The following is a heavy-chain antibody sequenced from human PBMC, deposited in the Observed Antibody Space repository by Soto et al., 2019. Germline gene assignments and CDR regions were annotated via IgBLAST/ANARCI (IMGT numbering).Heavy chain of an antibody. Sequence: SETLSLTCTVSGGSISSYYWNWIRQSAGEGLQWIGRVYARGATNYNPSLKSRVTISGDTSKNQFSLKLTSVTAADTAVYYCARSSGDDFFYYGMDVWGHGTTVTVSS. CDR2: VYARGAT. D-gene: IGHD4-17*01. J-gene: IGHJ6*02. CDR1: GGSISSYY. CDR3: ARSSGDDFFYYGMDV. V-gene: IGHV4-4*07.